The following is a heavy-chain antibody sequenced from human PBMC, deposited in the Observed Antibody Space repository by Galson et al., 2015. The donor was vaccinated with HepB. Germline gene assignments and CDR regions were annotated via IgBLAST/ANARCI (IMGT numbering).Heavy chain of an antibody. CDR1: GFTFSSYG. CDR2: ISYDGSNK. J-gene: IGHJ4*02. D-gene: IGHD6-19*01. Sequence: SLRLSCAASGFTFSSYGMHWVRQAPGKGLEWVAVISYDGSNKYYADSVKGRFTISRDNSKNTLYLQMNSLRAEDTAVYYCAKDYGSGWHGYGEGVGDWGQGTLVTVSS. CDR3: AKDYGSGWHGYGEGVGD. V-gene: IGHV3-30*18.